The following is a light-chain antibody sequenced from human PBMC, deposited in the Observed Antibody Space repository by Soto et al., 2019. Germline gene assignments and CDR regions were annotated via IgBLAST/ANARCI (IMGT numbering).Light chain of an antibody. V-gene: IGKV3-20*01. Sequence: EIVLTQSPGTLSLSPGEWATLSCRASQSVSSSDLAWYQQKPGQPPRLLFYGASSRATGIPGRFSGSGSGTDFTLTISRLESEDFAVYYCQHYGTSPPYTFGLGTKLEIK. CDR2: GAS. CDR1: QSVSSSD. J-gene: IGKJ2*01. CDR3: QHYGTSPPYT.